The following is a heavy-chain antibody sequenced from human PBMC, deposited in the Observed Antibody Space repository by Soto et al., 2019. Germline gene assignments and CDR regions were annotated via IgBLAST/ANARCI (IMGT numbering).Heavy chain of an antibody. CDR3: ARTYVPGTAGFDP. V-gene: IGHV3-74*01. CDR1: RLTFNSYE. Sequence: HXGSLRLSCAASRLTFNSYEMHWVRQTPGKGLVWVSRISRDEATTNYADSVKGRFTISRDNAKNTLYLQMNSLRAEDTAVYYCARTYVPGTAGFDPWGQGTLVTVSS. J-gene: IGHJ5*02. CDR2: ISRDEATT. D-gene: IGHD1-1*01.